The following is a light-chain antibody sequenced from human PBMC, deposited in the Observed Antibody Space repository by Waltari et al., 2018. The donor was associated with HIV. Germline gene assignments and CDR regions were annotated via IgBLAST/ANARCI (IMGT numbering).Light chain of an antibody. Sequence: FELSQPPSLSVSPGQTASITCSGDKLEEKDVCWFQQRPGQSPVEVIYQDEKRPSGVPERFSGSNSGNTATLTISGTQTVDEAEYYCQAWGNSTALFGGGTKLTVL. CDR3: QAWGNSTAL. V-gene: IGLV3-1*01. J-gene: IGLJ2*01. CDR2: QDE. CDR1: KLEEKD.